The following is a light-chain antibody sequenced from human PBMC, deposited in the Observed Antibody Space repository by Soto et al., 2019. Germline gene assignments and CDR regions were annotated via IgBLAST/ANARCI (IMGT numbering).Light chain of an antibody. CDR1: QSVSSSL. Sequence: EIVLTQSPGTLSLSPGERATLSCRASQSVSSSLFAWYQQTPGQAPSLLIYGASSRATGIPHRCSGGWSSTDYSPPISRLEPEDVVVYYCQQYGSNPPWTFGQGTKVEIK. V-gene: IGKV3-20*01. J-gene: IGKJ1*01. CDR2: GAS. CDR3: QQYGSNPPWT.